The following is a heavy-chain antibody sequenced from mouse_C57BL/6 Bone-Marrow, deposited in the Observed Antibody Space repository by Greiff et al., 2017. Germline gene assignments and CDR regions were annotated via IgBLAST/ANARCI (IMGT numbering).Heavy chain of an antibody. J-gene: IGHJ2*01. Sequence: DVKLVESGAELVKPGASVKLSCTASGFNIKDYYMHWVKQRTEQGLEWIGRIDPEDGETKYAPKFQGKATITADTSSNTAYLQLSSLTSEDTAVYYCASDYYGSTYFDYWGQGTTLTVSS. D-gene: IGHD1-1*01. CDR3: ASDYYGSTYFDY. CDR2: IDPEDGET. CDR1: GFNIKDYY. V-gene: IGHV14-2*01.